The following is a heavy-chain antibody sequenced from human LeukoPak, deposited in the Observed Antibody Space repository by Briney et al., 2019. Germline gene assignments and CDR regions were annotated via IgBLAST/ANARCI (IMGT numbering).Heavy chain of an antibody. J-gene: IGHJ4*02. CDR3: TRDRSPDILGNIGY. D-gene: IGHD3-9*01. CDR2: ISGSGTYT. CDR1: GFTFSDYY. V-gene: IGHV3-11*05. Sequence: GGSLRLSCAASGFTFSDYYMSWIRQAPGKGLEWVSYISGSGTYTNHADSVKGRFTISRDNAKNSLYLQLNSLRAEDTAVYYCTRDRSPDILGNIGYWGQGTLVTVSS.